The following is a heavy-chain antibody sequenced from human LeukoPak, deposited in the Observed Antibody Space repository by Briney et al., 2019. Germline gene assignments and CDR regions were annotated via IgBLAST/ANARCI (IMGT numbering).Heavy chain of an antibody. J-gene: IGHJ5*02. V-gene: IGHV5-10-1*01. CDR1: GYTFTSYW. Sequence: GESLRISCKGSGYTFTSYWITWVRQMPGKGLEWMGRIDPSDSYTNYSPAFQGHVTISADKSISTAYLQWSSLKASDTAMYYCARMYYFDSGGYFPWGQGTLVTVSS. CDR3: ARMYYFDSGGYFP. CDR2: IDPSDSYT. D-gene: IGHD3-22*01.